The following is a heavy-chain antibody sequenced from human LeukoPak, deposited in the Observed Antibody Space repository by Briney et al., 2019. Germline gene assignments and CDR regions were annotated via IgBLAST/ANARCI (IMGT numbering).Heavy chain of an antibody. Sequence: GGSLRLSCAASGFTVSSIHMVWVRQAPGKGLEWVSVTYTGGNSYYADSVKGRFIISRDISKDTLYLQMNSLRAEDSALYYCARGGRGSAAVVAPRSFDIWGQGTMVTVSS. CDR3: ARGGRGSAAVVAPRSFDI. CDR2: TYTGGNS. CDR1: GFTVSSIH. V-gene: IGHV3-53*01. D-gene: IGHD3-22*01. J-gene: IGHJ3*02.